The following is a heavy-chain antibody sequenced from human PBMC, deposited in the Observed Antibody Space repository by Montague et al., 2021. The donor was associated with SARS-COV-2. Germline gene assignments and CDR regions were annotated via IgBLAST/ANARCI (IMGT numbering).Heavy chain of an antibody. Sequence: SETLSLTCTVSGDSISSSGYYWGWIRQPPGKGLEWIATIYYIGNXYYNRSLKSRVTISVDTSKSQFSLKLNAVTAADTAVYYCARLLLTATGSFYGFYFDFWGQGALVTVSS. CDR1: GDSISSSGYY. J-gene: IGHJ4*02. V-gene: IGHV4-39*01. CDR2: IYYIGNX. CDR3: ARLLLTATGSFYGFYFDF. D-gene: IGHD2/OR15-2a*01.